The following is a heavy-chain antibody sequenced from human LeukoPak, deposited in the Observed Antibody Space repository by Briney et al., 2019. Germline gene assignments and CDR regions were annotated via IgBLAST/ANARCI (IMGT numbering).Heavy chain of an antibody. CDR2: IRSKAYGGTA. J-gene: IGHJ4*02. D-gene: IGHD4-11*01. Sequence: GGSLRLSCTASGCTFGDYCISWVRQAPGKWLEWVGFIRSKAYGGTAEYAASVNDRFTISRDDSKSIAYLQMNSLKTEATAVYYCTRGPYNNYVNLDYWGQGTLVTVSS. CDR3: TRGPYNNYVNLDY. V-gene: IGHV3-49*04. CDR1: GCTFGDYC.